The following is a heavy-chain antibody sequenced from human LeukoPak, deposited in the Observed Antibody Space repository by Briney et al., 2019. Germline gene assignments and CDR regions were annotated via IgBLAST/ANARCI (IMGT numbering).Heavy chain of an antibody. D-gene: IGHD6-13*01. CDR2: INRNSGGT. J-gene: IGHJ3*02. Sequence: ASVKVSCKASGYTFTGYYMNWVRQAPGQGLEWMGRINRNSGGTNYAQKFQGRVTVTRDTSISTAYMELSRLRSDDTAVYYCARSGQQLAQEAFDIWGQGTMVTVSS. CDR3: ARSGQQLAQEAFDI. V-gene: IGHV1-2*06. CDR1: GYTFTGYY.